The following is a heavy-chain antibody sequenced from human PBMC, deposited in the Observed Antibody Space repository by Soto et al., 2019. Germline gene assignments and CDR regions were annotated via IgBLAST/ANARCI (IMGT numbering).Heavy chain of an antibody. Sequence: ASVKVSCKTSGYTFTSYCISWVRQAPGQGLEWMGWISGYNGNTNYAQAFQGRVTMTTDTSTSTAYMELRSLRSDDTAVYYCARVTTSLIVVVIKGFDYWGQGTLVTVSS. CDR1: GYTFTSYC. CDR2: ISGYNGNT. D-gene: IGHD3-22*01. CDR3: ARVTTSLIVVVIKGFDY. J-gene: IGHJ4*02. V-gene: IGHV1-18*04.